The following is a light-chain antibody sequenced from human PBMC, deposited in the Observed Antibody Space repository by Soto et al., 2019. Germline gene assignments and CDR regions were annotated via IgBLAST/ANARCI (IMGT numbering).Light chain of an antibody. Sequence: IVLTQSPGTLSLSPEERATLSSRASQSVSSSYLAWYQQKPGQAPRLLIYGASSRATGIPDRFSGSGSGTDFTLTISRLEPEDFAVYYCQQYGSSPLTFGGGTKVDIK. CDR3: QQYGSSPLT. V-gene: IGKV3-20*01. J-gene: IGKJ4*01. CDR2: GAS. CDR1: QSVSSSY.